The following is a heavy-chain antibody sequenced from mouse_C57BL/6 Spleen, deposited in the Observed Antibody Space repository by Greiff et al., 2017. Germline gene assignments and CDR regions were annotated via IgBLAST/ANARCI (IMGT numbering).Heavy chain of an antibody. CDR3: VRHLYYGNYAFAY. CDR2: IRSKSNNYAT. V-gene: IGHV10-1*01. CDR1: GFSFNTYA. D-gene: IGHD2-1*01. J-gene: IGHJ3*01. Sequence: EVQLVESGGGLVQPKGSLKLSCAASGFSFNTYAMNWVRQAPGKGLEWVARIRSKSNNYATYYADSVKDRFTISRDDSESMLYLQMSNLKTEDTAMYYCVRHLYYGNYAFAYWGQGTLVTVSA.